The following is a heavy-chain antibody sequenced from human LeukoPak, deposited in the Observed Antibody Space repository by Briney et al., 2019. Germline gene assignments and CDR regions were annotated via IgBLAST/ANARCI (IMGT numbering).Heavy chain of an antibody. CDR2: IYTSGST. J-gene: IGHJ5*02. CDR1: GGSISSGSYY. CDR3: ARERDYRWDNWFDP. V-gene: IGHV4-61*02. D-gene: IGHD4-11*01. Sequence: SSETLSLTCTVSGGSISSGSYYWSWIRQPAGKGLEWIGRIYTSGSTNYNPSLKSRVTISVDTSKNQFSLKLSSVTAADTAVYYCARERDYRWDNWFDPWGQGTLVTVSS.